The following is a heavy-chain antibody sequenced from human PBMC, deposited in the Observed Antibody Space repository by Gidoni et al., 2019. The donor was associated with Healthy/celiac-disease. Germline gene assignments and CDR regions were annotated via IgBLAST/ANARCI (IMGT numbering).Heavy chain of an antibody. Sequence: QVQLVQSGAEVKKPGSSVKVSCKASGGTFSSYAISWVRPAPGQGLEWMGRIIPILGITSYAQKFQGRVTITADKSTYTAYMELSSLRSEDTAVYYCVRDEVIRNWFDPWGQGTLVTVSS. CDR1: GGTFSSYA. D-gene: IGHD3-16*02. J-gene: IGHJ5*02. CDR3: VRDEVIRNWFDP. V-gene: IGHV1-69*04. CDR2: IIPILGIT.